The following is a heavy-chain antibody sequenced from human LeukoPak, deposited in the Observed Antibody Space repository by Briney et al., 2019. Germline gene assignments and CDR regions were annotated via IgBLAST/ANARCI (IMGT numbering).Heavy chain of an antibody. CDR1: GFTFSSYW. CDR3: ASSSWQDGGFLDY. CDR2: IKQDGSEK. J-gene: IGHJ4*02. D-gene: IGHD6-13*01. V-gene: IGHV3-7*03. Sequence: PGGSLRLSCAASGFTFSSYWMSWVRQAPGKGLEWVANIKQDGSEKYYVDSVKGRFTISRDNAKNSLYLQMNSLRAEDTALYYCASSSWQDGGFLDYWGQGTLVTVSS.